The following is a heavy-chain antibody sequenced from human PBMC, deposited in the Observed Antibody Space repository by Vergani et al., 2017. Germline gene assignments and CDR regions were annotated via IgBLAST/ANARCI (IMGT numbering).Heavy chain of an antibody. CDR2: INWNSDSI. Sequence: VQLVESGGGVVQPGRSLRLSCAASGFTFSNYAMHWVRQAPGKGLEWVSGINWNSDSIAYADSVKGRFTISRDNAKNSLYLQMNSLRAEDTALYYCVKDIAASGNYGYFDLWGRGTLVTVSS. D-gene: IGHD6-13*01. V-gene: IGHV3-9*01. CDR1: GFTFSNYA. J-gene: IGHJ2*01. CDR3: VKDIAASGNYGYFDL.